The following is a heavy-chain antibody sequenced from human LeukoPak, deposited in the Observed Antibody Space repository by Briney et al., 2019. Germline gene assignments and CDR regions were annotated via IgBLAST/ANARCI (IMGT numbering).Heavy chain of an antibody. Sequence: SETLSLTCAVYGGSFSGYYWSWIRQPPGKGLEWIGEINHSGSTNYNPSLKSRVTISVATSKNQFSLKLSSVTAADTAVYYCARHPVHYYDSSGYYIDAATFDYWGQGTLVTVSS. J-gene: IGHJ4*02. CDR3: ARHPVHYYDSSGYYIDAATFDY. CDR2: INHSGST. V-gene: IGHV4-34*01. D-gene: IGHD3-22*01. CDR1: GGSFSGYY.